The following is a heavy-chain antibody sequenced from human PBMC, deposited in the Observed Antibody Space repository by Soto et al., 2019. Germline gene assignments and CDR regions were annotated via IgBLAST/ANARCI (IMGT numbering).Heavy chain of an antibody. V-gene: IGHV5-51*01. CDR1: GYSFTTFL. J-gene: IGHJ5*02. D-gene: IGHD1-26*01. Sequence: GESLKISCKGSGYSFTTFLICWVRQTPVKGLEWMGIIYPDDSDTKYSSSFQGQVTISADKSSSTAYLQWSSLRASDTAIYYCVRGKDELICHNRFDPLGEGTLVTFCS. CDR3: VRGKDELICHNRFDP. CDR2: IYPDDSDT.